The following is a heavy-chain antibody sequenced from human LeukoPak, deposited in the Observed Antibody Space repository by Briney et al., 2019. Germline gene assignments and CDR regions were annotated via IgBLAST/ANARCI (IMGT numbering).Heavy chain of an antibody. D-gene: IGHD4-17*01. CDR2: ISFDGSNT. V-gene: IGHV3-30*18. J-gene: IGHJ4*02. CDR3: AKDRWATATTSYFDY. Sequence: PGRSLRLSCVASGFTFSSYGMHWVRQAPGKGLEWVAVISFDGSNTYYADSVKGRFTISRDNSKNTLYLQMNSLRAEDTAMYYCAKDRWATATTSYFDYWGQGTLVTVSS. CDR1: GFTFSSYG.